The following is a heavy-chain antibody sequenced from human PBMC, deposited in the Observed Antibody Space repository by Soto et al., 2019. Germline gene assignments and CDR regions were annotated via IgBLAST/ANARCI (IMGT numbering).Heavy chain of an antibody. CDR1: GGSISSGGYY. J-gene: IGHJ6*02. Sequence: SETLSLTCTVSGGSISSGGYYWSWIRQHPGKGLEWIGYIYYSGSTYYNPSLKSRVTISVDTSKNQFSLKLSSVTAADTAVYYCARVGFGAVVVTDGMDVWGQGTTVTVSS. CDR2: IYYSGST. D-gene: IGHD3-22*01. CDR3: ARVGFGAVVVTDGMDV. V-gene: IGHV4-31*03.